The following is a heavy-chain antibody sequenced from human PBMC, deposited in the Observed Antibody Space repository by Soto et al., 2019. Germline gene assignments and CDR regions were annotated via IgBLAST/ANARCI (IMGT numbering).Heavy chain of an antibody. CDR1: GFICSDYA. Sequence: EVQLLESGGGFVPPGGSLSFSGACSGFICSDYAMTWVRQAPGTGLEWVSAISGSAGKTYYADSVTGRLTISRDSSQNMMSLQMSGLRAEDRAIYDCVKGMNYYYSYMDVWGNGPTVTASS. V-gene: IGHV3-23*01. CDR3: VKGMNYYYSYMDV. CDR2: ISGSAGKT. J-gene: IGHJ6*03.